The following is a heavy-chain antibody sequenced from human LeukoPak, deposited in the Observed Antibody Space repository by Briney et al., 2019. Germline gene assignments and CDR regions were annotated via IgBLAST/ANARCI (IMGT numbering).Heavy chain of an antibody. CDR1: GFTFSTYW. Sequence: SGGSLRLSCAASGFTFSTYWMHWVRHAPGKGLVWVSRVNGAGTITNYADSVKGRFTISRDNAKNTQYLQMNSLRAEDTGVYYCARRMETSGSFDFWGLGTLVTVSS. CDR2: VNGAGTIT. D-gene: IGHD6-19*01. CDR3: ARRMETSGSFDF. J-gene: IGHJ4*02. V-gene: IGHV3-74*01.